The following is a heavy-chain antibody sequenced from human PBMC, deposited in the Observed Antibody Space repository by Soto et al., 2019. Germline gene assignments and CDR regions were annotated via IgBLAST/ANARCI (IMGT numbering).Heavy chain of an antibody. CDR1: GGTFSSYT. V-gene: IGHV1-69*02. CDR2: IIPILGIA. D-gene: IGHD2-15*01. Sequence: SVKVSCKASGGTFSSYTISWVRQAPGQGLEWMGRIIPILGIANYAQKFQGRVTITADKSTSTAYMELSSLRSEDTAVYYCARGRYCSGGSCHYYYYMDVWGKGTTVTVSS. J-gene: IGHJ6*03. CDR3: ARGRYCSGGSCHYYYYMDV.